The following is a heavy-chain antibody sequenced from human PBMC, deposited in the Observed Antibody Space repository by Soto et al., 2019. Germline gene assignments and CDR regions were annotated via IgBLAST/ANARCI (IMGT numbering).Heavy chain of an antibody. Sequence: QVQVQQWGAGLLKTSETLSLTCAVYDGSFSGYQWSWIRQTPGKGLEWIGGINDSGNINYNPSLKSRVTILVDSPKKQISLRLSSVTAADTAVYYCARGLIMWFGELSRRGGHYYNMDVWGKGTTVTVSS. V-gene: IGHV4-34*01. CDR2: INDSGNI. D-gene: IGHD3-10*01. CDR1: DGSFSGYQ. CDR3: ARGLIMWFGELSRRGGHYYNMDV. J-gene: IGHJ6*03.